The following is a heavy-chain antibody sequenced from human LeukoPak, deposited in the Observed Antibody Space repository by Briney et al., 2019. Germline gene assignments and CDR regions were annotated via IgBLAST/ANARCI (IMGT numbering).Heavy chain of an antibody. CDR1: GYTFTGYY. CDR3: ARNAAAGVPKRVSYYYYMDV. Sequence: GASVKVSCKASGYTFTGYYMHWVRQAPGQGLEWMGWINPNSGGTNYAQKFQGRVTMTRDTSISTAYMELSRLRSDDTAVYYCARNAAAGVPKRVSYYYYMDVWGKGTTVTISS. J-gene: IGHJ6*03. CDR2: INPNSGGT. V-gene: IGHV1-2*02. D-gene: IGHD6-13*01.